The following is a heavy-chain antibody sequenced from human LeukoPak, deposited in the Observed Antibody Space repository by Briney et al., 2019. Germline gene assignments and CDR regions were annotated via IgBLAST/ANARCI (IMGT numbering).Heavy chain of an antibody. CDR3: ARDGHDSSGYYEDY. V-gene: IGHV1-8*01. D-gene: IGHD3-22*01. J-gene: IGHJ4*02. CDR2: MDPNSGNT. CDR1: GSSFTDYD. Sequence: ASVKVSCKASGSSFTDYDINWVRQTTGQGLEWMGWMDPNSGNTDYAQNFQGRVTMTRDTSISTAYMELSRLTSDDTAIYYCARDGHDSSGYYEDYWGQGTLVTVSS.